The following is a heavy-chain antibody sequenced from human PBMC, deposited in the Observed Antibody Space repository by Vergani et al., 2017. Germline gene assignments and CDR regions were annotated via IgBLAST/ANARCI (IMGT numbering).Heavy chain of an antibody. J-gene: IGHJ4*02. CDR1: GYTFSDYS. V-gene: IGHV3-49*03. CDR2: IRTNTHGWTT. Sequence: EVRLVESGGDLVQPGQSLRLSCTTSGYTFSDYSVAWFRQAPGKGLEWISYIRTNTHGWTTEYAASVKDRFTISRDDSRSIAYLQMNRLQTEDTAVYYCTRYVGEYWGQGTLVTVSP. D-gene: IGHD2/OR15-2a*01. CDR3: TRYVGEY.